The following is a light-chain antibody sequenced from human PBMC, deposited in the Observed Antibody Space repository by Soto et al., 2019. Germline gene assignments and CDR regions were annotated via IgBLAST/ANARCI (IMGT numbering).Light chain of an antibody. CDR1: QSVSSSY. CDR2: GAS. V-gene: IGKV3-20*01. Sequence: EIVLTQSPGTLSLSPGERATLSCRASQSVSSSYLAWYQQKPGQAPRLLIYGASSRATGIPDRFSGSGSGTDFTLTIRRLEPEEFAVYYCKQYGSSPWTFGQGTKVDIK. CDR3: KQYGSSPWT. J-gene: IGKJ1*01.